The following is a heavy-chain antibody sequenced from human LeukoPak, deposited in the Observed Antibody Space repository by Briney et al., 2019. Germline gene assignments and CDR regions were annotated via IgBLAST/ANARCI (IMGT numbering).Heavy chain of an antibody. CDR2: ISSSSSYI. Sequence: GRSLRLSCAASGFTFSSYGMHWVRQAPGKGLEWVSSISSSSSYIYYADPVKGRFTISRDNAKNSLYLQMNSLRAEDTAVYYCARDSYDSPLWGQGTLVTVSS. CDR3: ARDSYDSPL. V-gene: IGHV3-21*01. CDR1: GFTFSSYG. D-gene: IGHD5-12*01. J-gene: IGHJ4*02.